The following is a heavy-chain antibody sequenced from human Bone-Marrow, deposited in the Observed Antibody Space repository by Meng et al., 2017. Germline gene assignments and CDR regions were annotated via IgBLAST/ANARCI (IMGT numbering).Heavy chain of an antibody. V-gene: IGHV1-2*02. CDR2: INPNSGGT. Sequence: ASVKVSCKASGYTFTGYYMHWVRQAPGQGLEWMGWINPNSGGTNYAQKFQGRVTMTRDTSISTAYMELSSLRSEDTAVYYCARGGWWELRWGQYYFDYWGQGTLVTVSS. CDR1: GYTFTGYY. D-gene: IGHD1-26*01. J-gene: IGHJ4*02. CDR3: ARGGWWELRWGQYYFDY.